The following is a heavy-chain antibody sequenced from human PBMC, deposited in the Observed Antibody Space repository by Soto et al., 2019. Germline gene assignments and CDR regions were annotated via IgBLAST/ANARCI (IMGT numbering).Heavy chain of an antibody. V-gene: IGHV3-23*01. CDR1: AFTFNNYV. D-gene: IGHD3-10*01. CDR2: ISGSGDAT. J-gene: IGHJ6*04. Sequence: GGSLRLSCVASAFTFNNYVMNWVRQAPGKGLEWVSVISGSGDATYYAESVQGRFTISRDNSKNTLYQQMNSLRVEDTAVYYCARHYYGSGSYYREMDVWGKGTTVTVSS. CDR3: ARHYYGSGSYYREMDV.